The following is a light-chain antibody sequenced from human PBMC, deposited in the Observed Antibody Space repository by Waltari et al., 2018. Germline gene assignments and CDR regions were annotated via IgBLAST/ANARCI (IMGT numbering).Light chain of an antibody. CDR2: GAS. CDR3: QQYNNWPPGT. Sequence: ETVVTQSPATLSVSPGERVTLSCRTSQTIGRSLAWYQAKPGQAPRLVIYGASIRATGIPARFSGSGSETEFALTISGLQSEDFAVYYCQQYNNWPPGTFGQGTKVEI. J-gene: IGKJ1*01. CDR1: QTIGRS. V-gene: IGKV3-15*01.